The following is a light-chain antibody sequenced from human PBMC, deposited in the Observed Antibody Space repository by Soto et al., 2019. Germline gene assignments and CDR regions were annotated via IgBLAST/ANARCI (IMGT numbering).Light chain of an antibody. CDR1: QSVSSY. V-gene: IGKV3-11*01. CDR2: DAS. J-gene: IGKJ5*01. CDR3: QQRSNWPPST. Sequence: PGERATLSFWASQSVSSYLAWYQQKPGQAPRLLIYDASNRATGIPARFSGSGSGTDFTLTISSLEPEDFAVYYCQQRSNWPPSTFGQGTRLEIK.